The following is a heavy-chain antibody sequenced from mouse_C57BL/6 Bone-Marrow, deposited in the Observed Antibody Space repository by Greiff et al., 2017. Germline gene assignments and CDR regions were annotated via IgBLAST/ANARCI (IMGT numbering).Heavy chain of an antibody. D-gene: IGHD2-4*01. CDR3: AREGLRNLYAMDY. Sequence: VQLQQPGAELVMPGASVKLSCKASGYTITSYWMHWVKQRPGQGLEWIGEIDPSDSYTNYNQKFKGKSTLTVDKSSSTAYMQLSSLTSEDSAVYYCAREGLRNLYAMDYWGQGTSVTVSS. CDR2: IDPSDSYT. V-gene: IGHV1-69*01. J-gene: IGHJ4*01. CDR1: GYTITSYW.